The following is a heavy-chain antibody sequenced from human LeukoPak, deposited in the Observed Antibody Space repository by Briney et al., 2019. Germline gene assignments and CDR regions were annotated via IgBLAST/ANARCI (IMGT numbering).Heavy chain of an antibody. V-gene: IGHV3-74*01. CDR1: GFTFSLYW. J-gene: IGHJ6*02. Sequence: GGSLRLSCAASGFTFSLYWMHWVRQAPGKGLVWVSHIKSDGSDITYADSVKGRFTISRDNAKNTPYLQMNSLRAEDTAVYFCASDRVFFGLDVWGQGTTVTVSS. CDR2: IKSDGSDI. D-gene: IGHD2/OR15-2a*01. CDR3: ASDRVFFGLDV.